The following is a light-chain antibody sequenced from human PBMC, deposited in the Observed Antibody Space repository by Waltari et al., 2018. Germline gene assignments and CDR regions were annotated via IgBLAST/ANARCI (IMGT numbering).Light chain of an antibody. CDR3: QSYDSSNQV. CDR2: EDN. V-gene: IGLV6-57*03. J-gene: IGLJ6*01. Sequence: NFILTQPHSVSESPGKTVTISCTRSSGNIASNYVQWYQQRPGSAPTTEIYEDNQRPSGVPDRFSGSIDSSSNSASLTISGLKTEDEADYYCQSYDSSNQVFGSGTKVAVL. CDR1: SGNIASNY.